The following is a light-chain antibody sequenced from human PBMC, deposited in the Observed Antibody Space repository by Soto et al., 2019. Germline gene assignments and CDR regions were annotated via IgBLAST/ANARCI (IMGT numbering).Light chain of an antibody. V-gene: IGKV1-5*01. Sequence: DIQMTQSPSTLAASVGDRVTITCRASQNINRWLAWYQQKPGKAPKVLIYDASSLESGVPSRFSGSGSGTDFTLTISSLQPEDVATYYCQKYNGAPPETFGPGTKVAIK. CDR1: QNINRW. CDR3: QKYNGAPPET. J-gene: IGKJ3*01. CDR2: DAS.